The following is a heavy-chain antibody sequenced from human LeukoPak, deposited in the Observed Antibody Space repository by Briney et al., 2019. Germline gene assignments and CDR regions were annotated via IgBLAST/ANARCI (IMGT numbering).Heavy chain of an antibody. CDR1: GFSLRTRGEG. Sequence: GSGPTLVKPAQTLTLTCTFSGFSLRTRGEGVGWIPQPPGKALEWLSLIYWDDDKRYSPSLKSRLTITKDTSKNQVVLTMTNMDPVDTATYYCAHWYTIFFLGGWFDPWGQGTLVTVSS. CDR2: IYWDDDK. J-gene: IGHJ5*02. CDR3: AHWYTIFFLGGWFDP. D-gene: IGHD3-9*01. V-gene: IGHV2-5*02.